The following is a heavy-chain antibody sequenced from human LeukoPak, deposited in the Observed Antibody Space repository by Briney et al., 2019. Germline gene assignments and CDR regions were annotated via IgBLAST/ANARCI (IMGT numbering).Heavy chain of an antibody. Sequence: GGSLRLSCAASGFTFSSYAMSWVRQAPGKGLEWVSAISGSGGSTYCADSVKGRFTISRDNSKNTVYLQMNSLRAEDTAVYYCAKDLRYSSSSGGDWFDPWGQGTLVTVSS. CDR2: ISGSGGST. V-gene: IGHV3-23*01. CDR1: GFTFSSYA. CDR3: AKDLRYSSSSGGDWFDP. D-gene: IGHD6-6*01. J-gene: IGHJ5*02.